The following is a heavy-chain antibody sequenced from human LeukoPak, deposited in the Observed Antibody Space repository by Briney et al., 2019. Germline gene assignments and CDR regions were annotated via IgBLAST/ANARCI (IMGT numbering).Heavy chain of an antibody. J-gene: IGHJ4*02. CDR2: ISETGRST. CDR1: GFTFSTFA. CDR3: AKDRGYSYGISEY. Sequence: GGSLRLPCVASGFTFSTFAMNWVRQAPGKGLEWVSTISETGRSTYYADSVKGQFTISRDNSKNTLYLQMNSLRAEDTAVYYCAKDRGYSYGISEYWGQGTLVTVS. V-gene: IGHV3-23*01. D-gene: IGHD5-18*01.